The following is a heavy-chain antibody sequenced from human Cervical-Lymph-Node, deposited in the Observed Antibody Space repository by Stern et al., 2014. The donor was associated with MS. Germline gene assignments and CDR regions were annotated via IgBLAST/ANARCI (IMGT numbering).Heavy chain of an antibody. V-gene: IGHV3-21*01. CDR3: ARDSSSWYAIDY. J-gene: IGHJ4*02. CDR1: GFTFSSYC. Sequence: EVHLVESGGGLVKPGGSLRLSCAASGFTFSSYCMHWVRQAPGKGLEWVSPISSSSSYIYYADSVKGRFTISRDNAKNSLYLQMNSLRAEDTAVYYCARDSSSWYAIDYWGQGTLVTVSS. CDR2: ISSSSSYI. D-gene: IGHD6-13*01.